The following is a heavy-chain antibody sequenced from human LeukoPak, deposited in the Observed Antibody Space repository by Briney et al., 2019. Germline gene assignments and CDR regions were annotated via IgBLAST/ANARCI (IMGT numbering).Heavy chain of an antibody. D-gene: IGHD3-3*01. J-gene: IGHJ4*02. CDR2: IDYSGGDT. V-gene: IGHV3-23*01. CDR1: GFTLSSYE. CDR3: ARSGIFGVFVDY. Sequence: GGSLRLSCRASGFTLSSYEISWIRQAPGNGLEWFSSIDYSGGDTHYADSVKGRFTISRDNSKNTLYLQMNSLRAEDTAIYYCARSGIFGVFVDYWGQGSLVTVSS.